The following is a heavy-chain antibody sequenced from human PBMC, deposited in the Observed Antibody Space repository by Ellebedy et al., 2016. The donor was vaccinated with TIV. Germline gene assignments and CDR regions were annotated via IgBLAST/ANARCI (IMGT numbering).Heavy chain of an antibody. Sequence: GESLKISCTASGFTFSSYTMNWVRQAPGKGLEWVAFINRFSSHIHYSDSVKGRFTISRDDAKNSLYLQMNSLRAEDTAVYYCVRDGRYCSGGSCYSGAGSWGQGTLVTVSS. CDR1: GFTFSSYT. J-gene: IGHJ5*02. D-gene: IGHD2-15*01. CDR3: VRDGRYCSGGSCYSGAGS. CDR2: INRFSSHI. V-gene: IGHV3-21*05.